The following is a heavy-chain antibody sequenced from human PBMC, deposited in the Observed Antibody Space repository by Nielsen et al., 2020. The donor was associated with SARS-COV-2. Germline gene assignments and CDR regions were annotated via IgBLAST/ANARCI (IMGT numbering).Heavy chain of an antibody. CDR3: ATPLLRFLEMDV. Sequence: GESLKISRAASGFTVSSNYMSWVRQAPGKGLEWVSVIYSGGSTYYADSVKGRFTISGDNSKNTLYLQMNSLRAEDTAVYYCATPLLRFLEMDVWGKGTTVTVSS. D-gene: IGHD3-3*01. CDR2: IYSGGST. V-gene: IGHV3-66*01. J-gene: IGHJ6*04. CDR1: GFTVSSNY.